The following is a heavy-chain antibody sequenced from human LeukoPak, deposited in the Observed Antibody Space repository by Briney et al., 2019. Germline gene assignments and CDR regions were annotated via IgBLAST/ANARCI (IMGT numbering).Heavy chain of an antibody. Sequence: PGGSLRLSCAASGFTFDDYAMHWVRQAPGKGLEWVSGISWNSGSIGYADSVKGRFTISRDNSKNTLYLQMHSLRAEDTAVYYCTREADTYYDFWSGPQQGYAFDIWGQGTMVTVSS. D-gene: IGHD3-3*01. V-gene: IGHV3-9*01. CDR3: TREADTYYDFWSGPQQGYAFDI. CDR1: GFTFDDYA. CDR2: ISWNSGSI. J-gene: IGHJ3*02.